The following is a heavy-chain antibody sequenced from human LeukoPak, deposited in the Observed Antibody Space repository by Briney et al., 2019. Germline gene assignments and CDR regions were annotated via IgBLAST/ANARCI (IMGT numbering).Heavy chain of an antibody. D-gene: IGHD3-22*01. CDR1: GFTFSRYG. V-gene: IGHV3-30*18. CDR2: ISYDGSKK. CDR3: AKDLSLAFAYDSSGLQV. Sequence: PGGSLRLSCIASGFTFSRYGMHWVRQAPGKGLEWAAIISYDGSKKYYADSVKGRFTISRDNSKNTLFLQMNSLRPQDTAVYYCAKDLSLAFAYDSSGLQVWGQGTLVTVSS. J-gene: IGHJ4*02.